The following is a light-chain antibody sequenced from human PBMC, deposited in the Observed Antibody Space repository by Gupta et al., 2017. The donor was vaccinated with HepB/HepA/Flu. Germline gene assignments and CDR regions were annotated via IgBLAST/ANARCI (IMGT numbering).Light chain of an antibody. CDR1: RSNVGAGYD. CDR2: GNT. Sequence: QSVLTQPPSVSGAPGQRVTISCTGSRSNVGAGYDVHWFQQLPGAAPKLLSEGNTNRPAGVADRCSASKSGTSAWLAIXGXQAEDEXEYYGQYYDSRLSGALFGTGTKVTGL. V-gene: IGLV1-40*01. J-gene: IGLJ1*01. CDR3: QYYDSRLSGAL.